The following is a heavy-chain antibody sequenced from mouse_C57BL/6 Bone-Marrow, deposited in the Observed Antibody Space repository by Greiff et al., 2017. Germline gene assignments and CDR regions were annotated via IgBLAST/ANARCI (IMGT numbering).Heavy chain of an antibody. CDR3: AREGNYYGSLWYFDV. CDR1: GYTFTSYG. J-gene: IGHJ1*03. V-gene: IGHV1-81*01. D-gene: IGHD1-1*01. Sequence: QVQLKESGAELARPGASVKLSCKASGYTFTSYGISWVKQRTGQGLEWIGEIYPRSGNTYYNEKFKGQATLTADKSSSTGYMELRSLTSEDSAVYFCAREGNYYGSLWYFDVWGTGTTVTVSS. CDR2: IYPRSGNT.